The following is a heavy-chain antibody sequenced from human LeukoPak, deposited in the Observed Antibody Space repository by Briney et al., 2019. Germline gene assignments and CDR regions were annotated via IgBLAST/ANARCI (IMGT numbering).Heavy chain of an antibody. J-gene: IGHJ4*02. D-gene: IGHD6-13*01. CDR1: GGSITNYY. CDR2: IYTGGSP. CDR3: ARIGSSSCPDCNY. V-gene: IGHV4-4*07. Sequence: SETLSLTCTVSGGSITNYYWTWIRQPAGKGLEWIGRIYTGGSPDYNPSLRSRVTMSVDTSKNQFSLKLNSVTAADTAVYYCARIGSSSCPDCNYWGQGTLVTVSS.